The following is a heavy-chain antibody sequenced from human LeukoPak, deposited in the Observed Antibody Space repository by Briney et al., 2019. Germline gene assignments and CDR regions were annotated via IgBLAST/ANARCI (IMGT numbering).Heavy chain of an antibody. CDR1: GFSFSSYA. CDR3: VKGIAYYYYYGMDV. V-gene: IGHV3-64D*06. CDR2: ISSNGGST. D-gene: IGHD3-10*01. J-gene: IGHJ6*02. Sequence: GGSLRLSCSASGFSFSSYAMYWVRQAPGKGPEYVSAISSNGGSTYYADSVKGRFTISRDTSKSTLYLQMGSLRPEDTAVYYCVKGIAYYYYYGMDVWGQGTTVTVSS.